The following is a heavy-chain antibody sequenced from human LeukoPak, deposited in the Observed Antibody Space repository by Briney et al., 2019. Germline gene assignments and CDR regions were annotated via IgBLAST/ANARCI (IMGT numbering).Heavy chain of an antibody. CDR3: ARGGSSSCPRD. CDR2: IYYSGST. V-gene: IGHV4-39*07. D-gene: IGHD6-13*01. CDR1: GGSISSSSYY. J-gene: IGHJ4*02. Sequence: SETLSLTCTVSGGSISSSSYYWGWIRQPPGKGLEWIGSIYYSGSTNYNPSLKSRVTISVDTSKNQFSLKLSSVTAADTAVYYCARGGSSSCPRDWGQGTLVTVSS.